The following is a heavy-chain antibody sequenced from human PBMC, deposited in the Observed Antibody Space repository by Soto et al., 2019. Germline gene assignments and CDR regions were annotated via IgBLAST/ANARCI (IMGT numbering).Heavy chain of an antibody. Sequence: SETLSLTCTVSGGSISSYYWSWIRQPPGKGLEWIGYIYYSGSTNYNPSLKSRVTISVDTSKNQFSLKLSSVTAADTAVYYCARDGEQPVVGHGWFDPWGQGTLVTVSS. CDR1: GGSISSYY. V-gene: IGHV4-59*01. J-gene: IGHJ5*02. CDR3: ARDGEQPVVGHGWFDP. CDR2: IYYSGST. D-gene: IGHD6-6*01.